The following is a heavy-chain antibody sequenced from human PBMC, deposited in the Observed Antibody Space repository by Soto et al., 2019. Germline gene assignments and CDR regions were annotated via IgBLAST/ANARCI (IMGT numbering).Heavy chain of an antibody. D-gene: IGHD1-26*01. CDR1: GFTFSNYG. Sequence: RLSCAASGFTFSNYGMHWSRQAPGKGLEGVTVISSDGNNKYYADSVRGRFTISRDNSKNTLFLQMNSLRAEDTAMYYCAKDRPVKARSGSLSSWGQGTLVTVSS. CDR2: ISSDGNNK. V-gene: IGHV3-30*18. CDR3: AKDRPVKARSGSLSS. J-gene: IGHJ5*02.